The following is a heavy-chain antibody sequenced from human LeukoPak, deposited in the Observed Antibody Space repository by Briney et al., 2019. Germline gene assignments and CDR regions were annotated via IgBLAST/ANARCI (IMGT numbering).Heavy chain of an antibody. D-gene: IGHD4-17*01. J-gene: IGHJ3*02. V-gene: IGHV3-48*03. CDR1: GFTFSSYA. CDR3: ARDLGDYVGYDAFDI. CDR2: ITGSGGKT. Sequence: GGSLRLSCAASGFTFSSYAMSWVRQAPGRGLEWLSYITGSGGKTYYADSVKGRFTISRDNANKLLFLHMNSLRAEDTAVYYCARDLGDYVGYDAFDIWGQGRMVTVSS.